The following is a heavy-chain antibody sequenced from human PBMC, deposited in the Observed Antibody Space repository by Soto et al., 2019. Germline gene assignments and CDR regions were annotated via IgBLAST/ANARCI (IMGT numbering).Heavy chain of an antibody. J-gene: IGHJ6*02. CDR1: GGSISSGDYY. Sequence: PSETLSLTCTVSGGSISSGDYYWSWIRQPPGKGLEWIGYIYYSGSTNYNPSLKSRVTISVDTSKNQFSLKLSSVTAADTAVYYCARERFGELLENYYYYGMDVWGQGTTVTVSS. CDR3: ARERFGELLENYYYYGMDV. V-gene: IGHV4-61*08. CDR2: IYYSGST. D-gene: IGHD3-10*01.